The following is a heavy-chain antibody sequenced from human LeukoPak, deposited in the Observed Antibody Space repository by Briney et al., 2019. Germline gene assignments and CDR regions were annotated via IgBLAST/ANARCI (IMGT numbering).Heavy chain of an antibody. Sequence: PSETLSLTCTVSGGSISSSSYYWGWIRQPPGKGLEWIGSIYYSGSTYYNPSLKSRVTISVDTSKNQFSLKLSSVTAADTAVYYCARGRDDILTRYYEGGYYFDYWGQGTLVTVSS. CDR3: ARGRDDILTRYYEGGYYFDY. CDR1: GGSISSSSYY. CDR2: IYYSGST. D-gene: IGHD3-9*01. J-gene: IGHJ4*02. V-gene: IGHV4-39*01.